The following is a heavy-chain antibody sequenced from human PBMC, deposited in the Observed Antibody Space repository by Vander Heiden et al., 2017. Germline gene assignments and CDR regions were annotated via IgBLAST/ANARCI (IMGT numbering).Heavy chain of an antibody. V-gene: IGHV3-15*01. CDR2: IKTKSEGGAV. J-gene: IGHJ4*02. CDR3: TSEWLHTDSGNWVRSDF. Sequence: EVQLVESGGGLVQPGGSLRLSVAASDFTFNNAWMSWVRQTPGKGLEWVGRIKTKSEGGAVDYAAPVRGRFTISRDDSEKTLFLQMNSLKTEDTAVYYCTSEWLHTDSGNWVRSDFWGQGTLVTVSS. CDR1: DFTFNNAW. D-gene: IGHD6-13*01.